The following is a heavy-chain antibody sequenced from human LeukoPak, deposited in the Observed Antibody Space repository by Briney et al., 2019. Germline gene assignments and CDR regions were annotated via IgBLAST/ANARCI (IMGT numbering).Heavy chain of an antibody. D-gene: IGHD2-21*02. V-gene: IGHV3-21*01. CDR2: ISSSSSYI. J-gene: IGHJ4*02. CDR3: ARDLGLVVVTGGGDY. CDR1: GFTFSSYS. Sequence: GGSLRLSCAASGFTFSSYSMNWVRQAPGKGLEWVSSISSSSSYIYYADSVKGRFTISRDNAKNSLYLQMNSLRAEDTAVYYCARDLGLVVVTGGGDYWGQGTLVTVSS.